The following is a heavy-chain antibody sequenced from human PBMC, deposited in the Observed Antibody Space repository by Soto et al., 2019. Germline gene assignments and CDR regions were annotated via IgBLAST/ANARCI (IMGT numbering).Heavy chain of an antibody. CDR1: GYSFIDYW. CDR3: ARLGYPFYRDYDSWYYYYYGMDV. Sequence: GESLKISCKGSGYSFIDYWIGWVRQMPGKGLEWMGIIYPGDSDTRYSPSFQGQVTIAADKSISTAYLQWSSLKASDTAMYYCARLGYPFYRDYDSWYYYYYGMDVWGQGTTVTVSS. V-gene: IGHV5-51*01. D-gene: IGHD4-17*01. CDR2: IYPGDSDT. J-gene: IGHJ6*02.